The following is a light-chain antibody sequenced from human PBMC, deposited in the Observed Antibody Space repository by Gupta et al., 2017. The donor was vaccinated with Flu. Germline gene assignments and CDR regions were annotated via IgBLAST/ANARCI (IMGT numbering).Light chain of an antibody. V-gene: IGKV4-1*01. J-gene: IGKJ4*01. CDR2: WAS. CDR1: QSVLYSSNNKNY. CDR3: QQYYSTPLT. Sequence: IVMTQSPDSLAVSLGERATIHCKSSQSVLYSSNNKNYLAWYQQKPGQPPKLLIYWASTRESGVHERFSGSGYGTDFTLTISSLQAEDVAVYYCQQYYSTPLTFGGGTKVEIK.